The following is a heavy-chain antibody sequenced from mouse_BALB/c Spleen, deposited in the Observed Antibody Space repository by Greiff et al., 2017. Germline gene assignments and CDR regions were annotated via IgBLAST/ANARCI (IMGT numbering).Heavy chain of an antibody. D-gene: IGHD2-1*01. CDR1: GFSLTSYG. V-gene: IGHV2-9*02. CDR3: ARDYGNPYYYAMDY. Sequence: VNVVESGPGLVAPSQSLSITCTVSGFSLTSYGVHWVRQPPGKGLEWLGVIWAGGSTNYNSDLMSRLSISKDNSKSQVFLKMNSLQTDDTAMYYCARDYGNPYYYAMDYWGQGTSVTVSS. J-gene: IGHJ4*01. CDR2: IWAGGST.